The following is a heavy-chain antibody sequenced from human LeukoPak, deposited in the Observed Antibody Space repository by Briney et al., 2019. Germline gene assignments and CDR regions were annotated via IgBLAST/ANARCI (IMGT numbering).Heavy chain of an antibody. CDR3: ARDRCTSTNCYTPQDHLAFYYMDV. Sequence: GASVKVSCKASGGTFSSYAISWVRQAPGQGLEWMGGIIPIFGTANYAQKFQGRVTITADESTSTGYMELSSLKSEDTAVYYCARDRCTSTNCYTPQDHLAFYYMDVWGKGTTVTVSS. V-gene: IGHV1-69*13. CDR1: GGTFSSYA. CDR2: IIPIFGTA. J-gene: IGHJ6*03. D-gene: IGHD2-2*02.